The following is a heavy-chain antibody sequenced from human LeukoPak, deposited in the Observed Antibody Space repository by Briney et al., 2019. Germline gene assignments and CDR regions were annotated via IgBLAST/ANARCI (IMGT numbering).Heavy chain of an antibody. Sequence: PSETLSLTCAVHGETFSGFYWSWIRQPPGKGLEWIGEINYSGSTNYNPSLKSRVTISVDTSKNQFSLNLNSVTAADTAVYYCARISTVTHQFDYWGQGMLVTVSS. CDR1: GETFSGFY. J-gene: IGHJ4*02. CDR3: ARISTVTHQFDY. D-gene: IGHD4-17*01. V-gene: IGHV4-34*01. CDR2: INYSGST.